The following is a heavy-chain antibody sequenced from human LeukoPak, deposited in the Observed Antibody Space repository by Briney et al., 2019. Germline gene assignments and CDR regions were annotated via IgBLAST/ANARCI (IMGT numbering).Heavy chain of an antibody. J-gene: IGHJ4*02. Sequence: GGSLRLSCAASGFTFSSYAMSWVRQAPGKGLEWVSAISGSGGSTYYADSVKGRFTISRDNSKNTRYLQMNSLRAEDTAVYYCAKDRFGVVIEHDYWGQGTLVTVSS. V-gene: IGHV3-23*01. CDR2: ISGSGGST. CDR1: GFTFSSYA. D-gene: IGHD3-3*01. CDR3: AKDRFGVVIEHDY.